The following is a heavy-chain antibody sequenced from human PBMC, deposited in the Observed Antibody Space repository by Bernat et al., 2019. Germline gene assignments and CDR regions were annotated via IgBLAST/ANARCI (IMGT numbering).Heavy chain of an antibody. J-gene: IGHJ4*02. CDR2: ISSSSSYI. V-gene: IGHV3-21*01. D-gene: IGHD3-16*02. CDR1: GFTFSSYS. Sequence: EVQLVESGGGLVKPGGSLRLSCVASGFTFSSYSMNWVRQAPGKGLEWVSSISSSSSYIYYADSVKGRFTISRDNAKNSLYLQMNSLRAEDTAVYYCASSDYDYVWGSYRYLFDYWGQGTLVTVSS. CDR3: ASSDYDYVWGSYRYLFDY.